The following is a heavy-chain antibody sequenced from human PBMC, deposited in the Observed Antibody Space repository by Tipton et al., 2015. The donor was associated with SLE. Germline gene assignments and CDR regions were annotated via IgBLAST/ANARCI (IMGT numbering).Heavy chain of an antibody. CDR2: ISSNGGST. CDR3: AKDIHPGQNAFDI. V-gene: IGHV3-64*04. Sequence: SLRLSCSASGFTFSSYAMHWVRQAPGKGLEYVSAISSNGGSTYYADSVKGRFTISRDNSKNTLYLQMNSLRAEDTAVYYCAKDIHPGQNAFDIWGQGTMVTVSS. J-gene: IGHJ3*02. CDR1: GFTFSSYA. D-gene: IGHD2-21*01.